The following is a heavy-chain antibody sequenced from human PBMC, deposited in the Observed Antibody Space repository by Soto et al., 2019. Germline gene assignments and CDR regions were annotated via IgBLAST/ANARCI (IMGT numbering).Heavy chain of an antibody. CDR1: GFTFSSYA. V-gene: IGHV3-23*01. Sequence: EVQLLESGEDLVQPGGSLRLSCVASGFTFSSYAMNWVRQAPGKGLEWVSHISGSGGSTYYADSVKGRFTISRDNSKDTLYLQMNSLRAEDTALYYCAKERPSGSDRGGMDVWGQGTAVTVSS. CDR2: ISGSGGST. J-gene: IGHJ6*02. D-gene: IGHD1-26*01. CDR3: AKERPSGSDRGGMDV.